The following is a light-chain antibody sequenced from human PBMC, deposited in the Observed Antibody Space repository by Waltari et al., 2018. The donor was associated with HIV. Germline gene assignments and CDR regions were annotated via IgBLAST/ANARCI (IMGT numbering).Light chain of an antibody. CDR1: SSDDGASNY. V-gene: IGLV2-8*01. CDR3: SSYAGSNTLIF. J-gene: IGLJ2*01. CDR2: EVT. Sequence: QSALTQTHSASGSPGHSVTISCAWTSSDDGASNYVSWYQQHPGKAPNLIIYEVTKRPSGVPDRFAGSKSGNAASLTVSGLQTEDEAVYYCSSYAGSNTLIFVGG.